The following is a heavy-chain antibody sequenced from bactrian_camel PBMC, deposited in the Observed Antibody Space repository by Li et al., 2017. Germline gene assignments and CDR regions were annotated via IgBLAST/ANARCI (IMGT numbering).Heavy chain of an antibody. CDR2: IAPATGTT. Sequence: HVQLVESGGGSVQAGGSLKLSCVASGYIISSCGMGWYRLAPGKEREGVAAIAPATGTTFYSDSVKGRFTISHVNANNTLHLQMNALKPEDTAVYYCAADLGWCGSRPLQSEFRNWGQGTQVTVS. D-gene: IGHD2*01. CDR3: AADLGWCGSRPLQSEFRN. J-gene: IGHJ4*01. V-gene: IGHV3S54*01. CDR1: GYIISSCG.